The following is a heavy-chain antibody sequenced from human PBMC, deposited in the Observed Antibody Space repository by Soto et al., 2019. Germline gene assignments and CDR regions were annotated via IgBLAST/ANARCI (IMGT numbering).Heavy chain of an antibody. CDR1: GFTFSSYA. V-gene: IGHV3-23*01. Sequence: EVQLLESGGGLVQPGGSLRLSCAASGFTFSSYAMSWVRQAPGKGLEWVSAISGSGGSTYYADSVKGRFTISRDNSKNTLYLQMNSLRAEDTAVYYCAKEEMITFGGVSAPDYWGQGTLVTVSS. J-gene: IGHJ4*02. D-gene: IGHD3-16*01. CDR2: ISGSGGST. CDR3: AKEEMITFGGVSAPDY.